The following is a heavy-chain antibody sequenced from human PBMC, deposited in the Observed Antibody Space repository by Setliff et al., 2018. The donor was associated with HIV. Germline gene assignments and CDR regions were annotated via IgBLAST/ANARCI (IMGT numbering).Heavy chain of an antibody. CDR1: GYTFTSHY. D-gene: IGHD3-10*01. V-gene: IGHV1-46*01. CDR2: INPSGGST. Sequence: ASVKVSCKASGYTFTSHYIHWVRQAPGQGLEWMGIINPSGGSTSYAQKFQGRVTMTRDTSTSTVYMELSSLRSEDTAVYYCARVFEGVVRGVYFDYWGQGTLVTVSS. CDR3: ARVFEGVVRGVYFDY. J-gene: IGHJ4*02.